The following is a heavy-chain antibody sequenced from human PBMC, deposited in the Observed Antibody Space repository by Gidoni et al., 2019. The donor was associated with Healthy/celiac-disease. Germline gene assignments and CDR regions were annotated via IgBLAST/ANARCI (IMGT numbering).Heavy chain of an antibody. CDR2: ISAYNGNT. Sequence: QVQLVQSGAEVKKPGASVKVSCKASGYTFTSYGISWVRQAPGQGLEWMGWISAYNGNTNYAQKLQGRVTMTTDTSTSTAYMELRSLRSDDTAVYYCAREPLQPPMVRGGKDWYFDLWGRGTLVTVSS. V-gene: IGHV1-18*01. D-gene: IGHD3-10*01. CDR1: GYTFTSYG. J-gene: IGHJ2*01. CDR3: AREPLQPPMVRGGKDWYFDL.